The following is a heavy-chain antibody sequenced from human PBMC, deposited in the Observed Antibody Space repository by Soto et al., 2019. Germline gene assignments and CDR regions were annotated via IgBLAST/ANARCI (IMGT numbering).Heavy chain of an antibody. V-gene: IGHV3-23*01. J-gene: IGHJ4*02. CDR3: ARRGPGTYFDY. CDR1: GFTFSSYA. D-gene: IGHD6-13*01. Sequence: GGSLRLSCAASGFTFSSYAMSWVRQAPGKGLEWVSAISGSGGSTYFADSVKGRFTISRDNSKNTLYLQMNSLRTEDTAVYYCARRGPGTYFDYWGQGTLVTVSS. CDR2: ISGSGGST.